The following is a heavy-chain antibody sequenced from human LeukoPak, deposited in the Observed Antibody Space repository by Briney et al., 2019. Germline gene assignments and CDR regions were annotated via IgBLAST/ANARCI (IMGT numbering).Heavy chain of an antibody. D-gene: IGHD2-2*01. CDR1: GFTFSSYG. J-gene: IGHJ3*02. V-gene: IGHV3-30*02. CDR2: IRYDGSNK. Sequence: GGSLRLSCAASGFTFSSYGMHWVRQAPGKGLEWVAFIRYDGSNKYYADSVKGRFTISRDNSKNTLYLQMNSLRAEDTAVYYCAKTRGYCSSTSCLADAFDIWGQGTMVTVSS. CDR3: AKTRGYCSSTSCLADAFDI.